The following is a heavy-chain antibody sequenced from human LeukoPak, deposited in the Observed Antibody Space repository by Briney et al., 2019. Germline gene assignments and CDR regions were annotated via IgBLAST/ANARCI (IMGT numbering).Heavy chain of an antibody. J-gene: IGHJ6*03. CDR2: ISAYNGNT. Sequence: ASVKVSCKASGYTFTSYGISWVRQAPGQGLEWMGWISAYNGNTNYAQKLQGRVTMTTDTSTSTAYMELRSLRSDDTAVYHCARDTDYGDRPYYYYYYYMDVWGKGTTVTISS. CDR3: ARDTDYGDRPYYYYYYYMDV. CDR1: GYTFTSYG. V-gene: IGHV1-18*01. D-gene: IGHD4-17*01.